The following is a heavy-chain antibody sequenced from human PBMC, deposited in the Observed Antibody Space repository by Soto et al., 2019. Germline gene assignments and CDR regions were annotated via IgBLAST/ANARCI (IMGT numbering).Heavy chain of an antibody. V-gene: IGHV3-21*01. CDR1: GFTFSSYS. J-gene: IGHJ4*02. CDR3: ARAGDSSGDPRGLFDY. D-gene: IGHD6-19*01. Sequence: EVQLVESGGGLVKPGGSLRLSCAASGFTFSSYSMNWVRQAPGTGLEWVSSISSSSSYIYYADSVKGRFTISRDNAKNSLYLQMNSLRAEDTAVYYCARAGDSSGDPRGLFDYWGQGTLVTVSS. CDR2: ISSSSSYI.